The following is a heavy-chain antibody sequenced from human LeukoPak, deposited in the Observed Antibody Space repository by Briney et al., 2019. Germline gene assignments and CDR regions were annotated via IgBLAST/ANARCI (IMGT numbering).Heavy chain of an antibody. CDR1: GTSITRTY. CDR2: IYYSGST. V-gene: IGHV4-59*01. Sequence: SETLSLTCTVSGTSITRTYWSWIRQPPGKGLEWIGYIYYSGSTNYNPSLKSRVTISVDTSKNQFSLKLSSVTAADTAVYYCARSWSIAAAGLDYWGQGTLVTVSS. CDR3: ARSWSIAAAGLDY. J-gene: IGHJ4*02. D-gene: IGHD6-13*01.